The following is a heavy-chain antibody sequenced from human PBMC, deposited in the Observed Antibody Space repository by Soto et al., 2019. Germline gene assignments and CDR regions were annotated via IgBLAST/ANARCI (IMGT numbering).Heavy chain of an antibody. D-gene: IGHD3-3*01. CDR1: GFTFSSYW. CDR2: INSDGSST. J-gene: IGHJ6*02. V-gene: IGHV3-74*01. Sequence: XGSLRLSCAASGFTFSSYWMHGVRQAPGQGLVWVSRINSDGSSTSYADSVKGRFTISRDNAKNTLYLQMNSLRAEDTAVYYCARDADTIFGVADYGMDVWGQGTTVTV. CDR3: ARDADTIFGVADYGMDV.